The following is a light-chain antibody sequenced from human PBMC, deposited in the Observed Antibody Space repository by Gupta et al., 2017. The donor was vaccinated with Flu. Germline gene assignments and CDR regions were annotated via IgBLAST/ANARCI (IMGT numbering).Light chain of an antibody. CDR2: AVT. CDR3: CSFAGGFYV. V-gene: IGLV2-11*01. J-gene: IGLJ1*01. Sequence: QSVTISLTGTSSGGGGYNYVSCDQQHPGNVPKLLIYAVTKRPSGVPDRFSGSKSGNTASLTISGLQAEDEADYYCCSFAGGFYVFGTGTEVTVL. CDR1: SSGGGGYNY.